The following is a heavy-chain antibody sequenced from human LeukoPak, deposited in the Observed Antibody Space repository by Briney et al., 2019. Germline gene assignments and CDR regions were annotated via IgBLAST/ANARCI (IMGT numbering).Heavy chain of an antibody. CDR3: ALDDSRLRRPGDY. D-gene: IGHD3-22*01. V-gene: IGHV4-38-2*01. CDR2: IYHSGST. CDR1: GGSFSGYY. J-gene: IGHJ4*02. Sequence: SETLSLTCAVYGGSFSGYYWGWIRQPPGKGLERIGSIYHSGSTYYNPSLKSRVTISVDTSKNQFSLKLSSVTAADTAVYYCALDDSRLRRPGDYWGQGTLVTVSS.